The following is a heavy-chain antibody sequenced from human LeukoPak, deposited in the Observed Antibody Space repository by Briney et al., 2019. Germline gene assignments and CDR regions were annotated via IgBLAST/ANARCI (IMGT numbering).Heavy chain of an antibody. Sequence: GGSLRLSCAASGFTFSSYAMSWVRQAPGKGLEWVSYISSSGSTIYYADSVKGRFTISRDNAKNSLYLQMNSLRAEDTAVYYCARAGAYCGGDCYARTYDAFDIWGQGTMVTVSS. CDR3: ARAGAYCGGDCYARTYDAFDI. CDR2: ISSSGSTI. J-gene: IGHJ3*02. CDR1: GFTFSSYA. D-gene: IGHD2-21*02. V-gene: IGHV3-48*04.